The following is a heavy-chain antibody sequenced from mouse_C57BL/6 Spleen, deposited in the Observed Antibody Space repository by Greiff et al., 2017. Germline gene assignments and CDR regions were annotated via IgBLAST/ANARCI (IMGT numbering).Heavy chain of an antibody. D-gene: IGHD1-2*01. CDR2: ISSGGDYI. CDR3: TITTAVYWYFDG. Sequence: EVKLVESGEGLVKPGGSLKLSCAASGFTFSSYAMSWVRQTPEKRLEWVAYISSGGDYIYYADTVKGRFTISRDNARNTLYLQMSSLKSEDTAMYYCTITTAVYWYFDGWGTGTTVTVSS. CDR1: GFTFSSYA. V-gene: IGHV5-9-1*02. J-gene: IGHJ1*03.